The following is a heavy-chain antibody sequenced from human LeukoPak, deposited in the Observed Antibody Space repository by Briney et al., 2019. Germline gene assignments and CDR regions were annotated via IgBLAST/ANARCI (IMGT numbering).Heavy chain of an antibody. V-gene: IGHV3-9*01. D-gene: IGHD3-10*01. CDR2: ISWNSGSI. J-gene: IGHJ4*02. CDR3: AKDYGSGTYYQNFDY. CDR1: GFTFDDYA. Sequence: GGSLRVSCAASGFTFDDYAMHWVRQAPGKGLEWVSGISWNSGSIGYADSVKGRFTISRDNAKNSLYLQMNSLRAEDTALYYCAKDYGSGTYYQNFDYWGQGTLVTVSS.